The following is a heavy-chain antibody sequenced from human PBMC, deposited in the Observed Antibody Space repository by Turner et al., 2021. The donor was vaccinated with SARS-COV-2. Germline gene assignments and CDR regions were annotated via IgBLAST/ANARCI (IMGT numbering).Heavy chain of an antibody. J-gene: IGHJ4*02. V-gene: IGHV4-39*01. D-gene: IGHD3-3*01. CDR2: IYYSGST. Sequence: QLQLQESGTGLVKSSESLFFTCTVSGGSISSSTYYWGWIRQPPGKGLEWIGSIYYSGSTYYNPSLKSRVTISVDTSKNQFSLKLSSVTAADTAVYYCARTYYDFWSGYYGTPGYFDYWGQGTLVTVSS. CDR1: GGSISSSTYY. CDR3: ARTYYDFWSGYYGTPGYFDY.